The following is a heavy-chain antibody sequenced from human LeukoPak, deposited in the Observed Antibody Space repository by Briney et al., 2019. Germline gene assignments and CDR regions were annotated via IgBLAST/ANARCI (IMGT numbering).Heavy chain of an antibody. CDR2: IRYDGSNK. D-gene: IGHD3-10*01. V-gene: IGHV3-30*02. J-gene: IGHJ4*02. CDR1: GFTFSSYG. CDR3: AKDGVWFGEYQYYFDY. Sequence: GGSLRLSCAASGFTFSSYGMHWVRQAPGKGLEWVAFIRYDGSNKYYADSVKGRFTISRDNSKNTPYLQMNSLRAEDTAVYYCAKDGVWFGEYQYYFDYWGQGTLVTVSS.